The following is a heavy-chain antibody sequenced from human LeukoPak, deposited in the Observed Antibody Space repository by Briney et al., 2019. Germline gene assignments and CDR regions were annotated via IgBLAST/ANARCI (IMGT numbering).Heavy chain of an antibody. CDR3: ARSAVAGSDDAFDI. Sequence: ASVKVSCKASGYTFTGYYMHWVRQAPRQGLEWMGWINPNSGGTNYAQKFQGWVTMTRDTSISTAYMELSRLRSDDTAVYYCARSAVAGSDDAFDIWGQGTMVTVSS. CDR2: INPNSGGT. V-gene: IGHV1-2*04. J-gene: IGHJ3*02. CDR1: GYTFTGYY. D-gene: IGHD6-19*01.